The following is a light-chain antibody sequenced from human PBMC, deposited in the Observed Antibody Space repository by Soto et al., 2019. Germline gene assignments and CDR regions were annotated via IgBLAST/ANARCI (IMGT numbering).Light chain of an antibody. CDR2: DGS. Sequence: DIRVTQSPSSLSASAGDRVTIICRASQDIGKFLNWYQQKPGEAPKLLIYDGSSLEEGVPSRFSGSASGTYFTFTIRNFQLEDIATYYCQQADNLPVTFGGGT. V-gene: IGKV1-33*01. CDR3: QQADNLPVT. J-gene: IGKJ4*01. CDR1: QDIGKF.